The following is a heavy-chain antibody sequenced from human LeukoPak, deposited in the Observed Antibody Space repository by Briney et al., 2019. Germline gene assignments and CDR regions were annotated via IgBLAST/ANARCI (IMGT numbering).Heavy chain of an antibody. V-gene: IGHV3-21*01. CDR1: GFTFSSYN. Sequence: PGGSLRLSCAASGFTFSSYNMNWVRQAPGKGLEWVSSISTSSSYIYYTDSVKGRFTISRDNSKNTLYLQMNSLRAEDTAVYYCAKDLRATHYVWNWFDPWGQGTLVTVSS. J-gene: IGHJ5*02. CDR3: AKDLRATHYVWNWFDP. D-gene: IGHD1-26*01. CDR2: ISTSSSYI.